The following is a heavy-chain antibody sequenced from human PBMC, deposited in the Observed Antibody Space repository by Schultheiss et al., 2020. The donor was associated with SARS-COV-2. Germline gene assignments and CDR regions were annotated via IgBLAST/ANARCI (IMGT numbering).Heavy chain of an antibody. CDR1: GFTFGDYA. D-gene: IGHD1-7*01. Sequence: GGSLRLSCTASGFTFGDYAMSWFRQAPGKGLEWVAVISYDGTNKYYADSVKGRFTISRDNSKNTLYLQMNSLRAEDTAVYYCAKELELGLNWGQGTLVTVSS. CDR2: ISYDGTNK. CDR3: AKELELGLN. J-gene: IGHJ4*02. V-gene: IGHV3-30*07.